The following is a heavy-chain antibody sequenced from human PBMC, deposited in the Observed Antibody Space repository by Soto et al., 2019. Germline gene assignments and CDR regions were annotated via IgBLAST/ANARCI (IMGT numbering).Heavy chain of an antibody. CDR2: ISYDGSNT. V-gene: IGHV3-30*18. CDR1: GFTFSDHY. J-gene: IGHJ4*02. Sequence: QPGGSLRLSCAASGFTFSDHYMDWVRQAPGKGLEWVAVISYDGSNTHYADSVKGRFTISRDSSKNTVSLEMTSLRAEDTAVYYCAKGGRQWLVTSDFNYWGQGALVTGSS. D-gene: IGHD6-19*01. CDR3: AKGGRQWLVTSDFNY.